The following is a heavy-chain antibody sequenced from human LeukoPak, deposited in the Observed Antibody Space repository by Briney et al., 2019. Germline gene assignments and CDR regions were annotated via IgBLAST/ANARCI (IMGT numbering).Heavy chain of an antibody. V-gene: IGHV3-21*01. J-gene: IGHJ5*02. Sequence: GGSLRLSCAASGFTFSSYSMNWVRHAPGEGLEWVSSISSSSSYIYYADSVKGRFTISRDNAKNSLYLQMNSLRAEDTAVYYCARGAVVAAPNWFDPWRQGTLVTVSS. D-gene: IGHD2-15*01. CDR1: GFTFSSYS. CDR3: ARGAVVAAPNWFDP. CDR2: ISSSSSYI.